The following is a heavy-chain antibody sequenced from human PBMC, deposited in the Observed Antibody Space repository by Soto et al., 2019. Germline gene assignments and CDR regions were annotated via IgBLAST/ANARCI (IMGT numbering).Heavy chain of an antibody. CDR3: ARDQASGSGWGYYYYYGMDV. D-gene: IGHD6-19*01. CDR1: GGSISSSSYY. J-gene: IGHJ6*02. Sequence: PSETLSLTCTVSGGSISSSSYYWGWIRQPPGKGLEWIGSIYYSGSTYYNPSLKSRVTISVDTSKNQFSLKLSSVTAADTAVYYCARDQASGSGWGYYYYYGMDVWGQGTTVTVSS. V-gene: IGHV4-39*07. CDR2: IYYSGST.